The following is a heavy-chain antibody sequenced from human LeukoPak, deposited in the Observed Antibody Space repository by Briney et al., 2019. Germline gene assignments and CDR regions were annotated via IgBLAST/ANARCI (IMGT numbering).Heavy chain of an antibody. V-gene: IGHV4-39*07. J-gene: IGHJ6*03. CDR3: ARGYCSGGSCYSYYYYSYMDV. D-gene: IGHD2-15*01. Sequence: PGGSLRLSCAVSGFTFSSYGMHWVRQAPGKGLEWIGSIYYSGSTYYNPSLRSRVTISVDTSKKQFSLKLSSVTAADTAVYYCARGYCSGGSCYSYYYYSYMDVWGKGTTVTVSS. CDR1: GFTFSSYG. CDR2: IYYSGST.